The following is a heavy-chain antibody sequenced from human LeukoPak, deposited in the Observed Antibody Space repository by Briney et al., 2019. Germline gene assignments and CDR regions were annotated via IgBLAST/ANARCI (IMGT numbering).Heavy chain of an antibody. J-gene: IGHJ4*02. V-gene: IGHV3-23*01. Sequence: GGSLRLSCEVSEFPFSVYSMAWVRQAPGQGLDGVSAIDGSGSDRYYTDSVKSPFTIYRDNSKNTVYLQMNSLRVEDTAVYYCADYRKPQGLDYWGQGTLVTVSS. CDR1: EFPFSVYS. CDR3: ADYRKPQGLDY. D-gene: IGHD1-14*01. CDR2: IDGSGSDR.